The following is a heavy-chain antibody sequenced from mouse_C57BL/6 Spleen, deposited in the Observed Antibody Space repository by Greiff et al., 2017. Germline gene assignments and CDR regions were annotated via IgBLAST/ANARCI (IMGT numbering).Heavy chain of an antibody. CDR1: GYTFTDYN. D-gene: IGHD1-1*01. CDR2: INPNNGGT. Sequence: EVQLQQSGPELVKPGASVKIPCKASGYTFTDYNMDWVKQSHGKSLEWIGDINPNNGGTIYNQKFKGKATLTVDKSSSTAYMELRSLTSEDTSFYYCARQGVLRNFDVWGTGPTVTVSS. J-gene: IGHJ1*03. CDR3: ARQGVLRNFDV. V-gene: IGHV1-18*01.